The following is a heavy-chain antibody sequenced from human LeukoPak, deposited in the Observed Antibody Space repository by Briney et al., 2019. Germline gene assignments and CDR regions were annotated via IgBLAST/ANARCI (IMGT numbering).Heavy chain of an antibody. V-gene: IGHV1-46*01. Sequence: ASVKVSCKASGYTFTSYYMHWVRQAPGQGLEWMGIINPSGGSTSYARKFQGRVTMTRDTSTSTVYMELSSLRSEDTAVYYCAREIGYCSSTSCYKRAFDIWGQGTMVTVSS. D-gene: IGHD2-2*02. CDR3: AREIGYCSSTSCYKRAFDI. CDR1: GYTFTSYY. J-gene: IGHJ3*02. CDR2: INPSGGST.